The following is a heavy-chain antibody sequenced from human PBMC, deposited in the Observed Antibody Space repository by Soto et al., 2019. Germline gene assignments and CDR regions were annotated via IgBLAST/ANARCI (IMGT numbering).Heavy chain of an antibody. CDR3: ARGLKSGDYDHFDP. J-gene: IGHJ5*02. V-gene: IGHV1-69*01. CDR2: IIPIFATA. D-gene: IGHD4-17*01. CDR1: GGTFSSYA. Sequence: QVQLVQSGAEVKKPGSSVKVSCKASGGTFSSYAINWVRQAPGQGLEWMGGIIPIFATANYTQKFQGRVTITADESTSTAYMDLSSLRSEDTAVYYCARGLKSGDYDHFDPWGQGTLVTVSS.